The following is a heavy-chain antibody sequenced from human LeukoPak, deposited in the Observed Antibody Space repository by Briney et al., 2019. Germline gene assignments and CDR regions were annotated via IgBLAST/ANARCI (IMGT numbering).Heavy chain of an antibody. Sequence: GGSLRLSCAASGFTFSSYAMNWVRQAPGKGLEWVSAISGSGGSTYYADSVKGRFTISRDNSKNTLYLQMNSLRAEDTAVYYCAKDSWEYCRSTSCYKGSLDWGRGTLVTVSS. V-gene: IGHV3-23*01. J-gene: IGHJ4*02. CDR2: ISGSGGST. D-gene: IGHD2-2*02. CDR3: AKDSWEYCRSTSCYKGSLD. CDR1: GFTFSSYA.